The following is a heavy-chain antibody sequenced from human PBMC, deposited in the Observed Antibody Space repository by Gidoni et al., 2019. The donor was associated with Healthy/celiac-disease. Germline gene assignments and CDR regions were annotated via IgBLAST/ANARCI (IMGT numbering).Heavy chain of an antibody. CDR2: IYYSGST. J-gene: IGHJ5*02. CDR3: ARDMKDTAMVRGWFDP. CDR1: GGSISSYY. V-gene: IGHV4-59*01. D-gene: IGHD5-18*01. Sequence: QVQLQESGPGLVKPSETLSLTCTVSGGSISSYYWSWIRQPPGKGLEWIGYIYYSGSTNYNPSRKSRVTISVDTSKNQFSLKLSSVTAADTAVYYCARDMKDTAMVRGWFDPWGQGTLVTVSS.